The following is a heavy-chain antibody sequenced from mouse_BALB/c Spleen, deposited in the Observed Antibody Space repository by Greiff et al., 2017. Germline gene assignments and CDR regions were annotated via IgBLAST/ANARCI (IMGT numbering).Heavy chain of an antibody. V-gene: IGHV3-2*02. Sequence: EVQLQQSGPGLVKPSQSLSLTCTVTGYSITSDYAWNWIRQFPGNKLEWMGYISYSGSTSYNPSLKSRISITRDTSKNQFFLQLNSVTTEDTATYYCARGDYGSSYVGYFDYWGQGTTLTVSS. CDR1: GYSITSDYA. CDR3: ARGDYGSSYVGYFDY. J-gene: IGHJ2*01. D-gene: IGHD1-1*01. CDR2: ISYSGST.